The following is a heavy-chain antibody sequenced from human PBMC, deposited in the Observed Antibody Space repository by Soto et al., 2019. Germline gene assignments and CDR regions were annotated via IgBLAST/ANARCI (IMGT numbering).Heavy chain of an antibody. Sequence: GGSLRLSCAASGFTFSSYSMNWVRQAPGKGLEWVSSISSSSSYIYYADSVKGRFTISRDNAKNSLYLQMNSLRAEDTAVYYCARFPYSQQAHRENWFDPWGQGTLVTVSS. J-gene: IGHJ5*02. CDR3: ARFPYSQQAHRENWFDP. CDR1: GFTFSSYS. D-gene: IGHD2-15*01. CDR2: ISSSSSYI. V-gene: IGHV3-21*01.